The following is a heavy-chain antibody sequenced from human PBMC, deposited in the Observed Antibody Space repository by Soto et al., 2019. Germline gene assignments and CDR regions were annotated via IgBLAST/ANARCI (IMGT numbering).Heavy chain of an antibody. V-gene: IGHV3-23*01. J-gene: IGHJ4*02. Sequence: EVQFLQSGGGLVQPGGSLRLSCAASGFTFSSYAMSWVRQAPGKGLEWVAVISGSGRSTYYADSVKGRFTISRDDSNNNLFLQMNTLRADDTAIYYCAKSHFPIAASRQPHFDHWGQGALVTVSS. CDR2: ISGSGRST. CDR1: GFTFSSYA. CDR3: AKSHFPIAASRQPHFDH. D-gene: IGHD6-13*01.